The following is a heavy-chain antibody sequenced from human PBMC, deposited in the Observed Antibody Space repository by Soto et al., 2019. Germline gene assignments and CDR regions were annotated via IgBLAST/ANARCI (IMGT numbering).Heavy chain of an antibody. CDR1: RGSTGSYY. CDR2: VHSTGST. D-gene: IGHD3-3*01. Sequence: SETLSLTCTVSRGSTGSYYWAWIRQPPRGGLEWIGFVHSTGSTTYSPSLKSRLTISIDTHKDQFTLRLTSETAVDTAVYYCARVAEFWNNYVHYYHGVHVWGPGATVTVYS. J-gene: IGHJ6*02. CDR3: ARVAEFWNNYVHYYHGVHV. V-gene: IGHV4-59*01.